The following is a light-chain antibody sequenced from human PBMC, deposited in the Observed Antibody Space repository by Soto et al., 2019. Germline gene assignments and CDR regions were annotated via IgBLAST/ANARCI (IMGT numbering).Light chain of an antibody. CDR3: QHYNSYSEA. Sequence: DIQMSHSPSTLSATVGDRVTITCRASQSISSWLAGYQQKPRKAPKLLIYKASSLESGVPSRFSGSGSGTEFTLTISSLQADDFATYYCQHYNSYSEAFGQGTKV. CDR1: QSISSW. V-gene: IGKV1-5*03. J-gene: IGKJ1*01. CDR2: KAS.